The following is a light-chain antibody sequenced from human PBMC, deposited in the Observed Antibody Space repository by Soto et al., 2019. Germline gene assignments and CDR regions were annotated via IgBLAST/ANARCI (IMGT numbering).Light chain of an antibody. CDR3: QSYDNSLSGYV. J-gene: IGLJ1*01. Sequence: QSVLTQPPSVSGAPGQRVTISCTGISSNIGAGYDVHWYQQLPGTAPKLLIYGNSNRPSGVPDRFSGSKSGTSASLAITGLQAEDEADYYCQSYDNSLSGYVFGPGTKLTVL. CDR2: GNS. CDR1: SSNIGAGYD. V-gene: IGLV1-40*01.